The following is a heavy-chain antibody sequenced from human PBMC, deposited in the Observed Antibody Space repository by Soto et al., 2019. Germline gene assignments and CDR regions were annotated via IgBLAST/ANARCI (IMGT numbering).Heavy chain of an antibody. J-gene: IGHJ4*02. CDR2: IIKDGNEK. CDR3: ARDWGGLGY. CDR1: GFSFINYW. V-gene: IGHV3-7*03. D-gene: IGHD3-10*01. Sequence: LRLSFAASGFSFINYWITWVRQAPGKGLEWVANIIKDGNEKSYVDSVKGRFTISRDSAKNSLYLEMNNLRVEDTAVYYCARDWGGLGYWGQGTLVTVSS.